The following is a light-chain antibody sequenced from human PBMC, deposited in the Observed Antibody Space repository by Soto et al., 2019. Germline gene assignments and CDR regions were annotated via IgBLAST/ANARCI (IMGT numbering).Light chain of an antibody. CDR1: QSVGSSY. CDR3: HQYGSSRT. CDR2: GAS. Sequence: EIVLTQSPGTLSLSPGERATLSCRASQSVGSSYLAWYQQKPGQAPRLLIYGASIRASGIPDRFSGGGSGTDFTLTISRLEPEDFAVYFCHQYGSSRTFDQGTKVEIK. J-gene: IGKJ1*01. V-gene: IGKV3-20*01.